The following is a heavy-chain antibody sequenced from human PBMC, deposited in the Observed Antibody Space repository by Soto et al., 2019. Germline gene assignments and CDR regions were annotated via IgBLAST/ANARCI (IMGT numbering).Heavy chain of an antibody. V-gene: IGHV3-21*01. CDR1: GFTFNTYS. D-gene: IGHD3-10*01. CDR2: ISGDSRYI. Sequence: PGGLLRLSCAASGFTFNTYSMSWVRQAPGKGLEWVSSISGDSRYIYYTDSVKGRFTISRDNAKNSLYLQMNSLRAEDTALYYCARVVPSTMVDYWGQGALVTVSS. J-gene: IGHJ4*02. CDR3: ARVVPSTMVDY.